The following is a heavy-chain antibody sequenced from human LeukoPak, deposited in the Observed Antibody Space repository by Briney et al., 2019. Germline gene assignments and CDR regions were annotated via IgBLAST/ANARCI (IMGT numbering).Heavy chain of an antibody. Sequence: ASVKVSCKASGYTFTSYGISWVRQAPGQGLEWMGWISVYNGNTNYAQKLQGRVTMTTDTSTSTAYMELRSLRSDDTAVYYCASPYCSGGTCYAHDAFDIWGHGTMVTVSS. CDR2: ISVYNGNT. D-gene: IGHD2-15*01. V-gene: IGHV1-18*01. J-gene: IGHJ3*02. CDR3: ASPYCSGGTCYAHDAFDI. CDR1: GYTFTSYG.